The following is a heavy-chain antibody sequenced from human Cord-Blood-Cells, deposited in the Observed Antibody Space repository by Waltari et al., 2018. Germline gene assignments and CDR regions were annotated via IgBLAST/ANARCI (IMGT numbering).Heavy chain of an antibody. D-gene: IGHD6-13*01. CDR2: IYYSGRT. J-gene: IGHJ4*02. CDR3: ARRDRAAAGTDY. Sequence: QLQLQESGPGLVKPSETLSLTCTVSGGSISSSSYYWGWIRQPPGKGLEWIGSIYYSGRTYYNPSLKSRVTISVDTSKNQFSLKLSSVTAADTAVYYCARRDRAAAGTDYWGRGTLVTVSS. V-gene: IGHV4-39*01. CDR1: GGSISSSSYY.